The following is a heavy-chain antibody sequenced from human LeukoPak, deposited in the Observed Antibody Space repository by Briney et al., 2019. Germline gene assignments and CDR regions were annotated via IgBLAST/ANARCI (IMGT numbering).Heavy chain of an antibody. CDR2: ISYDGSNK. CDR3: AKDHRRYYYGSGSYYTDAFDI. Sequence: GGSLRLSCAASGFTFDDYAMHWVRQAPGKGLEWVAVISYDGSNKYYADSVKGRFTISRDNSKNTLYLQMNSLRAEDTAVYYCAKDHRRYYYGSGSYYTDAFDIWGQGTMVTVSS. V-gene: IGHV3-30*18. CDR1: GFTFDDYA. J-gene: IGHJ3*02. D-gene: IGHD3-10*01.